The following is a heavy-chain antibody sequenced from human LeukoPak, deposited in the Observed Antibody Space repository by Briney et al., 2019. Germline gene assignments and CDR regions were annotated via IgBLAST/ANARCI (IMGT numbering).Heavy chain of an antibody. CDR3: ARGVRDYRSHAFDI. D-gene: IGHD4-11*01. Sequence: PGGSLRLSCAASGFTFSSYDMHWVRQATGKGLEWVSAIGTAGDTYYPGSVKGRFTISRENAKNSLYLQMNSLRAEDTAVYYCARGVRDYRSHAFDIWGQGTMVTVSS. J-gene: IGHJ3*02. V-gene: IGHV3-13*01. CDR1: GFTFSSYD. CDR2: IGTAGDT.